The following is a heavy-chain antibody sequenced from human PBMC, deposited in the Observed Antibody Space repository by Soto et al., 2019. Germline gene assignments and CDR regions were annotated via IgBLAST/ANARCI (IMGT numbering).Heavy chain of an antibody. CDR3: VRDTAYCSGGTCYSSHDMDV. CDR2: ISYAGRNK. Sequence: QVQLVESGGGVVQPGRSLRLSCAASGFTFSSYAMHWVRQAPGKGLEWVAVISYAGRNKYYADSVKGRFTISRDNYKNSLYVEMNSHRGEDTAEYYCVRDTAYCSGGTCYSSHDMDVWGQGNTVTVSS. V-gene: IGHV3-30*01. J-gene: IGHJ6*02. CDR1: GFTFSSYA. D-gene: IGHD2-15*01.